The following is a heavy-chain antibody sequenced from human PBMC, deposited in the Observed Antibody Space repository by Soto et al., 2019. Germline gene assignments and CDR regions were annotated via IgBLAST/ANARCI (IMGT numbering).Heavy chain of an antibody. Sequence: QVQLVQSGAEVKKPGASVKVSCKASGYTFTSYGISWVRQAPGQGLEWMGWISAYNGNTNYAQKLQGRVTMTTDTSTSTAYLELRRLSSDDTAVYYWAGDDSSGYYHHFDYWGQGTLFTVSS. V-gene: IGHV1-18*01. CDR2: ISAYNGNT. J-gene: IGHJ4*02. D-gene: IGHD3-22*01. CDR1: GYTFTSYG. CDR3: AGDDSSGYYHHFDY.